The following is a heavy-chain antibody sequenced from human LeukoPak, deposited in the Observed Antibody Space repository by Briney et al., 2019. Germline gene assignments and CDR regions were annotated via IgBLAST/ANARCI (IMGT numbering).Heavy chain of an antibody. J-gene: IGHJ4*02. V-gene: IGHV3-21*01. CDR1: GFTFRSHT. CDR2: LTGISTYI. Sequence: GGSLRLSCFASGFTFRSHTMNWVRQAPGKGLEWVSSLTGISTYIEYADSVRGRFTISRDNSNNTLHLHMSNLRDEDTAVYYCVRGTGRIWGQGSLVIVS. D-gene: IGHD2/OR15-2a*01. CDR3: VRGTGRI.